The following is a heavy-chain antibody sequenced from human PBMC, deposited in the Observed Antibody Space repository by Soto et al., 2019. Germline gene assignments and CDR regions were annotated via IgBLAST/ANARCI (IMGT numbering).Heavy chain of an antibody. CDR1: GFSLSTSGVG. V-gene: IGHV2-5*02. CDR2: IYWDDDK. CDR3: AHRPIPPGNYGSGRLPYGPDV. D-gene: IGHD3-10*01. Sequence: SGPTLVQPTQTLTLTCTFSGFSLSTSGVGVGWIRQPPGKALEWLALIYWDDDKRYSPSLKSRLTITKDTSKNQVVLTMTNMDPVDTATYYCAHRPIPPGNYGSGRLPYGPDVWGKGTTVTVSS. J-gene: IGHJ6*04.